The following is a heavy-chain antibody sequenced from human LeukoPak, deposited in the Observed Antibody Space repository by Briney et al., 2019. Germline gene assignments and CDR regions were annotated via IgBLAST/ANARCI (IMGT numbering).Heavy chain of an antibody. D-gene: IGHD3-22*01. J-gene: IGHJ3*02. CDR1: GFTFSSYA. V-gene: IGHV3-23*01. CDR2: ISASGSST. CDR3: AKEYYYDSSGPYAFGI. Sequence: GGSLRLSCAASGFTFSSYAMSWVRQAPGKGLEWVSGISASGSSTYYADSVKGRLTISRDSSKNTLYLQMNSLRAEDTAVYYCAKEYYYDSSGPYAFGIWGQGTMVTVSS.